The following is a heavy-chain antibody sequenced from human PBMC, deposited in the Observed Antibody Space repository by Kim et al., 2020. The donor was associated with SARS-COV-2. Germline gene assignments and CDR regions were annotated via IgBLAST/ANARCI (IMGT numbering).Heavy chain of an antibody. V-gene: IGHV3-30*01. J-gene: IGHJ3*02. Sequence: YADSVKGRFTISRDNSKNTLYLQMNSLRAEDTAVYYCAREDPGINAFDIWGQGTMVTVSS. CDR3: AREDPGINAFDI. D-gene: IGHD1-26*01.